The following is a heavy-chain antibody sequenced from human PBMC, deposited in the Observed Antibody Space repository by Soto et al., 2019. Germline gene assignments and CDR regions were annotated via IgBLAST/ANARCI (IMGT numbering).Heavy chain of an antibody. Sequence: GGSLRLSCAASGFTFSSYWMHWVRQAPGKGLVWVSRINSGETITTYADSVKGRFTISRDNAKNTLYLQMNSLRAEDTAVYYCARDLGRSEGWGHGTLVTVSS. D-gene: IGHD2-15*01. CDR2: INSGETIT. CDR3: ARDLGRSEG. CDR1: GFTFSSYW. J-gene: IGHJ4*01. V-gene: IGHV3-74*01.